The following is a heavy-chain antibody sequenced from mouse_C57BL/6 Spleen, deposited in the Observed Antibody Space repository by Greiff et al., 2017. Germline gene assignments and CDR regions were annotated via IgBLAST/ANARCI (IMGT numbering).Heavy chain of an antibody. CDR2: IRNKANNHAT. Sequence: EVQLVESGGGLVQPGGSMKLSCAASGFTFSDAWMDWVRQSPEKGLEWVAEIRNKANNHATYYAESVKGRFTISRDDSKSSVYLQMNSLRAEDTGIYYCTRRLYYDYDGGFAYWGQGTLVTVSA. CDR1: GFTFSDAW. D-gene: IGHD2-4*01. CDR3: TRRLYYDYDGGFAY. V-gene: IGHV6-6*01. J-gene: IGHJ3*01.